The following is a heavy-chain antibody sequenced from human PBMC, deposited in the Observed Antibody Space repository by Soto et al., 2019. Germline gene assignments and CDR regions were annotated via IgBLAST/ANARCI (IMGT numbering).Heavy chain of an antibody. CDR2: MSYDGSNK. CDR1: GFTFSNYG. Sequence: QVQLVESGGGVVQPGRSLRLSCAASGFTFSNYGMHWVRQAPGKGLEWVAVMSYDGSNKYYADSVKGRFTISRDNSKKERYLQMNSLRTEDTAIYYCAKDPQPIWFGEGPDYWGQGTLVTVSS. D-gene: IGHD3-10*01. CDR3: AKDPQPIWFGEGPDY. V-gene: IGHV3-30*18. J-gene: IGHJ4*02.